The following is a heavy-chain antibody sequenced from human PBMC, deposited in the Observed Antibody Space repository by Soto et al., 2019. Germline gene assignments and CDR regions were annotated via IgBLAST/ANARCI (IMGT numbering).Heavy chain of an antibody. CDR3: TTVDYTPGNHYYYYYYMDV. CDR1: GFTFSSYG. V-gene: IGHV3-33*01. CDR2: IWYDGSNK. Sequence: GGSLRLSCAASGFTFSSYGMHWVRQAPGKGLEWVAVIWYDGSNKYYADSVKGRFTISRDNSKNTLYLQMNSLRAEDTAVYYCTTVDYTPGNHYYYYYYMDVWGKGTTVTVSS. D-gene: IGHD4-4*01. J-gene: IGHJ6*03.